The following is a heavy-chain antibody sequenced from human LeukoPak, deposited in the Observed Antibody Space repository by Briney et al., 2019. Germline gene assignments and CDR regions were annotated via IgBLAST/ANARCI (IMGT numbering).Heavy chain of an antibody. CDR1: GGSLSGYY. CDR2: INHSGST. Sequence: PSETLSLTCAVYGGSLSGYYWSWIRQPPGKGLEWIGEINHSGSTNYNPSLKSRVTISVDTSKNQFSLKLSSVTAADTAVYYCARSSYSSGWQSKTAEYFQHWGQGTLVTVSS. J-gene: IGHJ1*01. V-gene: IGHV4-34*01. D-gene: IGHD6-19*01. CDR3: ARSSYSSGWQSKTAEYFQH.